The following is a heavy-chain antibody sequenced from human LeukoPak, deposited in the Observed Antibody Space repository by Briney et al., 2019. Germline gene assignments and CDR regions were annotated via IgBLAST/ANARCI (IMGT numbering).Heavy chain of an antibody. CDR1: GYTFTGYY. V-gene: IGHV1-2*02. Sequence: ASVKGSCKASGYTFTGYYMYWVRQAPGQGLEWMGWINPNSGGTNYAQKFQGRVTMTRDTSISTAYMELSRLRSDDTAVYYCARDPLWFGELLGGNFDYWGQGTLVTVSS. CDR2: INPNSGGT. J-gene: IGHJ4*02. CDR3: ARDPLWFGELLGGNFDY. D-gene: IGHD3-10*01.